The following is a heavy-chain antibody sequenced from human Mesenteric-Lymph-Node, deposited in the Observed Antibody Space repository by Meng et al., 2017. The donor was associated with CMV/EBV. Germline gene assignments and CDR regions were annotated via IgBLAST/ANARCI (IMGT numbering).Heavy chain of an antibody. Sequence: GESLKISCRDSGYSFTSYWIAWVRQMPGKGLEWMGIIYPADSDTRYSPSFQGQVTISADKSISTAYVQWSSLKASDTAMYYCVQIGRRGFGGFDYWGQGTLVTVSS. V-gene: IGHV5-51*01. CDR3: VQIGRRGFGGFDY. J-gene: IGHJ4*02. D-gene: IGHD3-10*01. CDR1: GYSFTSYW. CDR2: IYPADSDT.